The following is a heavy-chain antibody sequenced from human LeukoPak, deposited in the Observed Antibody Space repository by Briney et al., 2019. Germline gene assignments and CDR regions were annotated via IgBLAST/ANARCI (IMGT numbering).Heavy chain of an antibody. J-gene: IGHJ6*02. CDR2: INHSGST. D-gene: IGHD2-2*03. V-gene: IGHV4-34*01. Sequence: SETLSLTCAVYGGSFSGYYWGWIRQPPGKGLEWIGEINHSGSTNYNPSLKSRVTISVDTSKNQFSLKLSSVTAADTAVYYCARVDIVVVPAASSYYYYGMDVWGQGTTVTVSS. CDR1: GGSFSGYY. CDR3: ARVDIVVVPAASSYYYYGMDV.